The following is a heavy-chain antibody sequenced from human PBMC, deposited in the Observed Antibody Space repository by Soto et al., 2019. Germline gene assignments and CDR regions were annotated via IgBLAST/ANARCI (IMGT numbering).Heavy chain of an antibody. Sequence: GASVKVSCKASGGTFSSYAISWVRQAPGQGLEWMGWINPNSGGTNYAQKFQGWVTMTRDTSISTAYMELSRLRSDDTAVYYCARGGTSGSYYYYMDVWGKGTTVTVSS. V-gene: IGHV1-2*04. D-gene: IGHD2-2*01. CDR2: INPNSGGT. CDR3: ARGGTSGSYYYYMDV. CDR1: GGTFSSYA. J-gene: IGHJ6*03.